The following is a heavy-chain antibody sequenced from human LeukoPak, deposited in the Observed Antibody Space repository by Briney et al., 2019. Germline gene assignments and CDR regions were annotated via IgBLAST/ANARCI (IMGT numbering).Heavy chain of an antibody. Sequence: GGSLRLSCAASGFTFSTYTMNWVRQAPGKGLEWVSYISSSSIYIYYADSVKGRFTISRDNAKNSLYLQMNSLRAEDTAVYYCAKVLEQLVPDYWGQGTLVTVSS. J-gene: IGHJ4*02. CDR3: AKVLEQLVPDY. CDR1: GFTFSTYT. V-gene: IGHV3-21*01. CDR2: ISSSSIYI. D-gene: IGHD6-6*01.